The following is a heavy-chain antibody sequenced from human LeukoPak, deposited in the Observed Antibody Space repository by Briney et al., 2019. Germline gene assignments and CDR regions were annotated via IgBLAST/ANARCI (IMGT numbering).Heavy chain of an antibody. Sequence: ASVKVSCKASGYTFTSYDMNWVRQATGQGLEWMGWMNPNSGNTGYAQKFQGRVTMTRNTSISTAYMELSSLRSEDTAVYYCARVQAGSISSWYHITGYYYYGMDVWGQGTTVTVSS. V-gene: IGHV1-8*01. CDR1: GYTFTSYD. CDR2: MNPNSGNT. D-gene: IGHD6-13*01. CDR3: ARVQAGSISSWYHITGYYYYGMDV. J-gene: IGHJ6*02.